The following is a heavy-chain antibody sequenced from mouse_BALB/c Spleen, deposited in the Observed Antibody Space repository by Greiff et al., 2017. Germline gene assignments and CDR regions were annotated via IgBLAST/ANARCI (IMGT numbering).Heavy chain of an antibody. D-gene: IGHD2-4*01. CDR3: ARRDYDGDY. CDR1: GFTFTSFG. J-gene: IGHJ2*01. CDR2: IAPGSGST. Sequence: LVKPGASVKLSCTASGFTFTSFGIHWVQQRPGQGLEWIGRIAPGSGSTYYNDMVKGKATLTVDTTSSTAYIQLSSLASEDSAVCVRARRDYDGDYWGQGTTLTVSS. V-gene: IGHV1S41*01.